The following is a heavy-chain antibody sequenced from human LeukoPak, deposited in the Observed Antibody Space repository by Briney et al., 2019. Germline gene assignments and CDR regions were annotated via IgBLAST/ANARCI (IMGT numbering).Heavy chain of an antibody. J-gene: IGHJ4*02. Sequence: ASVKVSCKASGGTFSSYAISWVRQAPGQGLEWMGGVIPIFGTANYAQKFQGRVTITADESTSTAYMELSSLRSEDTAVYYCARDQYDILTGYYQPYYFDYWGQGTLVTVSS. CDR2: VIPIFGTA. CDR3: ARDQYDILTGYYQPYYFDY. V-gene: IGHV1-69*13. CDR1: GGTFSSYA. D-gene: IGHD3-9*01.